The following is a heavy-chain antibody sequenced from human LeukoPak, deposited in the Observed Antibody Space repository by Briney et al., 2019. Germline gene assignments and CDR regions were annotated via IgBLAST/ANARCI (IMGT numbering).Heavy chain of an antibody. J-gene: IGHJ4*02. CDR3: ARRSTIAVADY. CDR1: GYSFTSYW. D-gene: IGHD6-19*01. CDR2: IYPGDSDT. Sequence: RASVKVSCKASGYSFTSYWIGWVRQMPGKGLEWMGIIYPGDSDTRYSPSFQGQVTISADKSISTAYLQWSSLKASDAAMYYCARRSTIAVADYWGQGTLVTVSS. V-gene: IGHV5-51*01.